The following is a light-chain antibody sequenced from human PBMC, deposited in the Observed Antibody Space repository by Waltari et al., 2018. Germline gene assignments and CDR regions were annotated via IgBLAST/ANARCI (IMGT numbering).Light chain of an antibody. CDR1: SSDVGTYHY. Sequence: QSALTQPASVSGSPGQSITIPCTGTSSDVGTYHYVPWYQQYPGKAPTIVIYEVTNRPSGVSDRFSGSKSGSTASLTISGLQPDDEAHYYCSSYTSATTLVVFGPGTWVTV. J-gene: IGLJ1*01. V-gene: IGLV2-14*01. CDR2: EVT. CDR3: SSYTSATTLVV.